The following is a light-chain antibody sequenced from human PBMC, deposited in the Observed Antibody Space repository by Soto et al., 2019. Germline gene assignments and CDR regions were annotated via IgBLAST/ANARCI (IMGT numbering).Light chain of an antibody. CDR2: EGS. Sequence: QSVLTQPASVSGSPGQSITISCTGTSSDVGSYNLVSWYQQHPGKAPRLRIYEGSKRPSGVSHRFSGSKSGNTASLTISGIQAEDEADYYCCSYAGSSTYVFGTGTKAPS. CDR1: SSDVGSYNL. V-gene: IGLV2-23*01. CDR3: CSYAGSSTYV. J-gene: IGLJ1*01.